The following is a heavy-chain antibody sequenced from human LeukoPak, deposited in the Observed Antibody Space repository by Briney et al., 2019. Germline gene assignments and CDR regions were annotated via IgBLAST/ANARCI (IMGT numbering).Heavy chain of an antibody. V-gene: IGHV3-21*04. D-gene: IGHD3-10*01. J-gene: IGHJ3*02. Sequence: GGSLRLSRAASRFTFSSYSMNWVRQAPGKGLEWVSSISSSSSFIYYADSVKGRFTISRDNAKNSLYLQMNSLRAEDTAVYYCASRLVLLWFGDPSGDAFDIWGQGTMVTVSS. CDR2: ISSSSSFI. CDR1: RFTFSSYS. CDR3: ASRLVLLWFGDPSGDAFDI.